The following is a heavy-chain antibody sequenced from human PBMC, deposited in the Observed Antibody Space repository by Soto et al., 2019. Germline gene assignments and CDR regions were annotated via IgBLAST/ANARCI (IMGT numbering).Heavy chain of an antibody. CDR1: GYTFTSYG. D-gene: IGHD4-17*01. CDR2: ISAYNGNT. CDR3: ARDIGDRIDDYGDYGNNWFDP. Sequence: ASVKVSCKASGYTFTSYGISWVRQAPGQGLEWMGWISAYNGNTNYAQKLQGRVTMTTNTSTSTAYMELRSLRSDDTAVYYCARDIGDRIDDYGDYGNNWFDPWGQGTLVTVSS. J-gene: IGHJ5*02. V-gene: IGHV1-18*01.